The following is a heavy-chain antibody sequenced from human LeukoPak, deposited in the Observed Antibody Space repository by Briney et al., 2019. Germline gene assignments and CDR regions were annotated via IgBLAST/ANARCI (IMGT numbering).Heavy chain of an antibody. Sequence: GASVKVSCKASGYTFTSHDIYWVRQATGQGLEWMGWMSPNSGDTGYAQKFQGRVTMTSDSSISTAYMELSSLRSEDTAMYYCVRTPPNWGFDYWGQGTLVTVSS. CDR3: VRTPPNWGFDY. CDR1: GYTFTSHD. J-gene: IGHJ4*02. CDR2: MSPNSGDT. V-gene: IGHV1-8*01. D-gene: IGHD7-27*01.